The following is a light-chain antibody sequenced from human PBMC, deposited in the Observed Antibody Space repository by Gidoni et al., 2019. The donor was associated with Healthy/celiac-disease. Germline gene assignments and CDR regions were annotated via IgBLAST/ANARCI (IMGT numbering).Light chain of an antibody. V-gene: IGLV3-1*01. J-gene: IGLJ2*01. Sequence: SYELTQPPSVSVSPGQTASITCSGDKLGDKYACWYPQKQGQSPVLVIYQDSKRPSGIPERFSGSNSGNTATLTISGTQAMDDADYYCQAWDSSTAVFGGGTKLTVL. CDR3: QAWDSSTAV. CDR1: KLGDKY. CDR2: QDS.